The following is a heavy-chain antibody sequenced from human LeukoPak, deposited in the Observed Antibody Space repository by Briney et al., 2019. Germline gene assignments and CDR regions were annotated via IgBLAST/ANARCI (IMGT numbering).Heavy chain of an antibody. D-gene: IGHD2-15*01. CDR3: ARESGSRIFDY. CDR1: GFTFSSYS. Sequence: GGSLRLSCAASGFTFSSYSMNWVRQAPGKGMEWVAVISYDGSNKYYADSVKGRFTISRDNSKNTLYLQMNSLRAEDTAVYYCARESGSRIFDYWGQGTLVTVSS. V-gene: IGHV3-30*03. CDR2: ISYDGSNK. J-gene: IGHJ4*02.